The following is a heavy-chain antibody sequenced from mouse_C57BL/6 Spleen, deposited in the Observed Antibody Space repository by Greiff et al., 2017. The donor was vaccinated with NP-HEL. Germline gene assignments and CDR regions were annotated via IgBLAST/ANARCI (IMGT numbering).Heavy chain of an antibody. Sequence: QVQLQQSGPELVKPGASVKISCKASGYAFSSSWMNWVKQRPGKGLEWIGRIYPGDGDTNYNGKFKGKATLTADKSSSTAYMQLSSLTSEDSAVYFCVDYDGGFAYWGQGTLVTVSA. CDR3: VDYDGGFAY. V-gene: IGHV1-82*01. CDR1: GYAFSSSW. J-gene: IGHJ3*01. D-gene: IGHD2-4*01. CDR2: IYPGDGDT.